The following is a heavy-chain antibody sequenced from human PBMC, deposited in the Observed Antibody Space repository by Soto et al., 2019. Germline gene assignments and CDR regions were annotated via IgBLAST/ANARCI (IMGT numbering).Heavy chain of an antibody. CDR2: INHSGST. Sequence: SETLSLTCAVYGGSFSGYYWSWIRQPPGKGLEWIGEINHSGSTNYNPSLKSRVTISVDTSKNQFSLKLSSVTAADTAVYYCARFKASGGPDTAMVNWFDPWGQGTLVTVSS. CDR1: GGSFSGYY. V-gene: IGHV4-34*01. CDR3: ARFKASGGPDTAMVNWFDP. J-gene: IGHJ5*02. D-gene: IGHD5-18*01.